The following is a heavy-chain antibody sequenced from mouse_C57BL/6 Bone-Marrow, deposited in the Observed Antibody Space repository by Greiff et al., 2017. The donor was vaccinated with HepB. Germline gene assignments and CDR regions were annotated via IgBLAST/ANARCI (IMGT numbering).Heavy chain of an antibody. CDR3: ARTYGNYVDYAMDY. CDR1: GYSFTSYY. V-gene: IGHV1-66*01. Sequence: VQLQESGPELVKPGASVKISCKASGYSFTSYYIHWVKQRPGQGLEWIGWIYPGSGNTKYNEKFKGKATLTADNYSSTAYMQLSSLTSEDSAVYYCARTYGNYVDYAMDYWGQGTSVTVSS. CDR2: IYPGSGNT. J-gene: IGHJ4*01. D-gene: IGHD2-1*01.